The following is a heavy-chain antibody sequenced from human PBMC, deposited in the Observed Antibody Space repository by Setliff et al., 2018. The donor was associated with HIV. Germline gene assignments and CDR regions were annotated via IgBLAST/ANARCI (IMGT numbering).Heavy chain of an antibody. J-gene: IGHJ4*02. V-gene: IGHV4-61*02. CDR3: ARRIYGNNPYFDY. CDR1: GGSISRGSYY. D-gene: IGHD4-17*01. CDR2: MYTNGNT. Sequence: SETLSLTCTVSGGSISRGSYYWSWIRQPAGKGLEWIGRMYTNGNTNYNPSLKSRVTISVDTSQNQFSLKLSSVTAADTAIYYCARRIYGNNPYFDYWSQGTLVTVSS.